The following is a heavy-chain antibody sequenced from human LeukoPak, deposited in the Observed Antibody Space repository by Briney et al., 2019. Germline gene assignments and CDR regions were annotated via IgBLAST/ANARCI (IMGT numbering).Heavy chain of an antibody. CDR1: GFTFSSYW. J-gene: IGHJ5*02. Sequence: GGSLRLSCAASGFTFSSYWMSWVRQAPGKGLEWVANIKQDGSEKYYVDSVKGRFTISRDNAKNSLYLQMNSLRAEDTAVYYCARGYCSGGSCPNHWGQGTLVTVSS. V-gene: IGHV3-7*01. CDR3: ARGYCSGGSCPNH. CDR2: IKQDGSEK. D-gene: IGHD2-15*01.